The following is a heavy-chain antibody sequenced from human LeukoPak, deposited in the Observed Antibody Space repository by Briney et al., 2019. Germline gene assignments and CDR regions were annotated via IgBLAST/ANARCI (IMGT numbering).Heavy chain of an antibody. CDR2: ICSSGSTI. J-gene: IGHJ3*02. CDR1: GFTFSSYE. V-gene: IGHV3-48*03. Sequence: GGSLRLSCAASGFTFSSYEMNWVRQAPGEGLEWVSYICSSGSTIYHADSVEGRFTISRDNAKNSLYLQMNSLRAEDTAAYYCARGGITIFGVVSGAFDIWGQGTMVTVSS. CDR3: ARGGITIFGVVSGAFDI. D-gene: IGHD3-3*01.